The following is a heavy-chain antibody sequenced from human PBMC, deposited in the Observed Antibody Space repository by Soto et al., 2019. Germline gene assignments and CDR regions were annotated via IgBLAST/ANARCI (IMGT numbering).Heavy chain of an antibody. D-gene: IGHD6-13*01. CDR2: IYPGDSDT. CDR1: GYSVTSYW. J-gene: IGHJ5*02. V-gene: IGHV5-51*01. Sequence: PGESLKISCKGSGYSVTSYWIGWVRQMPGKGLEWMGIIYPGDSDTRYSPSFQGQVTISADKSISTAYLQWSSLKASDTAMYYCARAVIAAAATGSAYNWFDPWGQGTLVTVSS. CDR3: ARAVIAAAATGSAYNWFDP.